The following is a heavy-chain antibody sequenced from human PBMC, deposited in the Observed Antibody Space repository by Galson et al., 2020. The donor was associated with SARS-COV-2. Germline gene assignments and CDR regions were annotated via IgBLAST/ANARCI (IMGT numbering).Heavy chain of an antibody. V-gene: IGHV3-23*01. CDR2: INSGGST. Sequence: TGGYLRLSCAASGFTFNTYTMTWVRQAPGKGLEWISVINSGGSTYYADSVKWRFTISRDTSNNTLYLEMNSLRVEDTAVYYCAKASSGDFLAWFDFWGQGILVTVSS. CDR1: GFTFNTYT. J-gene: IGHJ4*02. CDR3: AKASSGDFLAWFDF. D-gene: IGHD2-21*01.